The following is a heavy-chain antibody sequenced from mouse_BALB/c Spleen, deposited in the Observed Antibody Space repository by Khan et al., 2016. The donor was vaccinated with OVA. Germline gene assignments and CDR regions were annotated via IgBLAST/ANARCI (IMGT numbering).Heavy chain of an antibody. Sequence: VELVESGPGLVAPSQSLSITCTVSGFSLTKYGVSWVRQPPGKGLEWLGVIWGDGSTNYHSTLISRLSFSKDNSKSQVFLKLNSLQTDDTATYYCAKYMIMTRYYAMDYWGQGTSVTVSS. V-gene: IGHV2-3*01. CDR1: GFSLTKYG. CDR3: AKYMIMTRYYAMDY. CDR2: IWGDGST. D-gene: IGHD2-4*01. J-gene: IGHJ4*01.